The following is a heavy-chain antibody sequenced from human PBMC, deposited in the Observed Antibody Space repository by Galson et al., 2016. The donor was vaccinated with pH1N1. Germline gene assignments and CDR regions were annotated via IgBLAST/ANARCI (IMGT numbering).Heavy chain of an antibody. Sequence: SLRLSCAASGFTFDDYAMYWVRPAPGKDLEWASGISWNSGSIGYADSVKGRITITRDNAKNSLYLQMNSLRAEDTALYYRPKVGGYSYGPFEYWGQGTLVTVSS. CDR3: PKVGGYSYGPFEY. V-gene: IGHV3-9*01. J-gene: IGHJ4*02. D-gene: IGHD5-18*01. CDR1: GFTFDDYA. CDR2: ISWNSGSI.